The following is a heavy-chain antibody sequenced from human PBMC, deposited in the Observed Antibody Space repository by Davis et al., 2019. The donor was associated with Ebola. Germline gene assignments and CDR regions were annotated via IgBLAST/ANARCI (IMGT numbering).Heavy chain of an antibody. V-gene: IGHV3-30-3*01. CDR2: ISYDGSNK. CDR1: GFTFSSYA. D-gene: IGHD5-24*01. Sequence: GESLNISCAASGFTFSSYAMHWVRQAPGKGLEWVAVISYDGSNKYYADSVKGRFTISRDNSKNTLDLQMNSLRAEDTAVYYCASVRRDGYQYNWFDPWGQGTLVTVSS. CDR3: ASVRRDGYQYNWFDP. J-gene: IGHJ5*02.